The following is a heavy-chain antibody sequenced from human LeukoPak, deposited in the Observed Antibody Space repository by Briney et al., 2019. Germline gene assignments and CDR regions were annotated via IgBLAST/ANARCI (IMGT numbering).Heavy chain of an antibody. CDR2: ISGSGGDT. J-gene: IGHJ4*02. CDR3: ARSEHSSSSFDY. CDR1: GFTFSSYA. D-gene: IGHD6-6*01. Sequence: GGSLRLSCAASGFTFSSYAMTWVRQAPGKGLEWVSSISGSGGDTYYADSVKGRFTISRDNSKNTLYLQMNSLRAEDTAIYYCARSEHSSSSFDYWGQGTLVTVSS. V-gene: IGHV3-23*01.